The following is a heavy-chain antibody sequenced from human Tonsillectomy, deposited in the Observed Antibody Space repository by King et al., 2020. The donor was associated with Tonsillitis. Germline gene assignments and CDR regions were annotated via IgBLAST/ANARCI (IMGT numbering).Heavy chain of an antibody. CDR3: AREPDSRGWYYPYYGMDV. CDR2: INSDGSSR. D-gene: IGHD6-19*01. Sequence: VQLVESGGGLVQPGGSLRLSCAASGFTFSSYWMHWVRQAPGKGLVWVSRINSDGSSRSYADSVKGRFTISRDNAKNTLYLQMNSLRAEDTAVYYCAREPDSRGWYYPYYGMDVWGQGTTVTVSS. J-gene: IGHJ6*02. V-gene: IGHV3-74*01. CDR1: GFTFSSYW.